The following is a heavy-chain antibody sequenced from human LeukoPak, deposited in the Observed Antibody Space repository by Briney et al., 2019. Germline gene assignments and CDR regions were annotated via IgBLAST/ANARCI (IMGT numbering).Heavy chain of an antibody. CDR1: GFSFSSYA. Sequence: GGSLKLSCAASGFSFSSYAVSWVRQAPGKGLEWVSSISGSGDNTYYAESVKGRFTISRDNSKNTLFLQMNSLRAEDTAVFYCAKRSGYTTGWFFDFWGQGALVTVSS. J-gene: IGHJ4*02. V-gene: IGHV3-23*01. CDR3: AKRSGYTTGWFFDF. D-gene: IGHD6-19*01. CDR2: ISGSGDNT.